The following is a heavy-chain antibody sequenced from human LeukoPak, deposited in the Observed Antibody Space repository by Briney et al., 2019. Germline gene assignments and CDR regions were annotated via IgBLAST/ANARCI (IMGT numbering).Heavy chain of an antibody. Sequence: PSETLSLTCSVSGGSISSGGYYWSWIRQHLGKGLEWIGDIYNSGSTNYNPSLESRVLISADTPKNQFSLKLSSLTAADTAVYYCARYFGEYSAYSDYWGQGTLVTVSS. V-gene: IGHV4-31*03. D-gene: IGHD4-17*01. CDR3: ARYFGEYSAYSDY. CDR1: GGSISSGGYY. J-gene: IGHJ4*02. CDR2: IYNSGST.